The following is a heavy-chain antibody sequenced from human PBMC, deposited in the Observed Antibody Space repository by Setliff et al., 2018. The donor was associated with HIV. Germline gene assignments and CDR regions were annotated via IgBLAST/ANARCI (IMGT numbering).Heavy chain of an antibody. Sequence: NPSETLSLTCTVSGGSISSFYWSWIRQPAGKGLEWIGRMYLTGSTNYNPSLESRVTISVDTSKNQFSLNLSSVTATDTAAYYCARGLTHYYGSGPFDYWGQGTLVTVSS. CDR3: ARGLTHYYGSGPFDY. CDR2: MYLTGST. CDR1: GGSISSFY. J-gene: IGHJ4*02. D-gene: IGHD3-10*01. V-gene: IGHV4-4*07.